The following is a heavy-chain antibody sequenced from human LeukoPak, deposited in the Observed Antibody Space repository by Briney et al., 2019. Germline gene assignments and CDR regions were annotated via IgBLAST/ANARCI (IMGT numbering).Heavy chain of an antibody. CDR3: TKRLSLRFDAFHI. Sequence: GGSLRLSCAASEFTFSTYGMSWVRQAPGKGLEWVSGINYSGDSTYYADSVKGRFTISRDNSKNTLYLQMNSLRAEDTAIYYCTKRLSLRFDAFHIWGPGTMVTVSS. CDR1: EFTFSTYG. J-gene: IGHJ3*02. V-gene: IGHV3-23*01. D-gene: IGHD3-16*01. CDR2: INYSGDST.